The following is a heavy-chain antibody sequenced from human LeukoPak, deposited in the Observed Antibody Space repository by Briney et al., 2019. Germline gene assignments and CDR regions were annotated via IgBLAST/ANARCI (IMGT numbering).Heavy chain of an antibody. Sequence: GGSLRLSCAASGFTFSSYWMNWARQAPGKGLEWVASINHNGNVNYYVDSVKGRFTISRDNSKNTLYLQMNSLRAEDTAVYYCAKVSRYCSGGSCYYHPFDYWGQGTLVTVSS. CDR2: INHNGNVN. V-gene: IGHV3-7*03. CDR1: GFTFSSYW. CDR3: AKVSRYCSGGSCYYHPFDY. D-gene: IGHD2-15*01. J-gene: IGHJ4*02.